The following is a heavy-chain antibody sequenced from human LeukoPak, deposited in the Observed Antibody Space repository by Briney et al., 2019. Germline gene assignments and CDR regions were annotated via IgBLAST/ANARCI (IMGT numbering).Heavy chain of an antibody. D-gene: IGHD2-2*01. V-gene: IGHV4-4*07. CDR1: GGSISNYY. CDR2: IHSSGST. Sequence: SETLSLTCNVPGGSISNYYWSWIRQPAGKGLELIGRIHSSGSTSYNPSLKSRVTMSVDTSKNQFSLKLTSVTAADTAVYYCARSRCSSISCASRGAFDIWGQGTMVTVSS. CDR3: ARSRCSSISCASRGAFDI. J-gene: IGHJ3*02.